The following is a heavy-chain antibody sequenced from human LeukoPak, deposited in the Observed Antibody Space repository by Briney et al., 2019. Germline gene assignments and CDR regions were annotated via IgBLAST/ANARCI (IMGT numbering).Heavy chain of an antibody. V-gene: IGHV3-23*01. CDR2: VGGTDGRT. J-gene: IGHJ4*02. Sequence: GGSLSLSPAASGFTFSTYNMNWVRQAPGKGLEWVSAVGGTDGRTYYAAFVKGRFTISRDNSKNTLYLQMNSLRAEDTAVYYCAKDGSYYFDYWGQGTLVTVSS. CDR1: GFTFSTYN. CDR3: AKDGSYYFDY.